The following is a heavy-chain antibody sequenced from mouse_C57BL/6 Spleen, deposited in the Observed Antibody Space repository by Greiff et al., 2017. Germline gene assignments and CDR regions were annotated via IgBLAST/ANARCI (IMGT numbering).Heavy chain of an antibody. D-gene: IGHD2-5*01. J-gene: IGHJ2*01. V-gene: IGHV1-82*01. CDR2: IYPGDGDT. CDR3: EAYYSNFFDY. CDR1: GYAFSSSW. Sequence: QVQLQQSGPELVKPGASVKISCKASGYAFSSSWMNWVKQRPGKGLEWIGRIYPGDGDTNYNGKFKGKATLTADKSSSTAYMQLSSLTSEDSAVYCCEAYYSNFFDYWGQGTTLTVSS.